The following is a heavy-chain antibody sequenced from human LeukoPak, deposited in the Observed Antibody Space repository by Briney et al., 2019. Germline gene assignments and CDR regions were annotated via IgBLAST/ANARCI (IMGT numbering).Heavy chain of an antibody. V-gene: IGHV1-2*02. J-gene: IGHJ4*02. D-gene: IGHD3-10*01. CDR1: GYTFTGYY. CDR2: INPNSGGT. Sequence: ASVKVSCKASGYTFTGYYMHWVRQAPGQGLEWMGWINPNSGGTNYAQKFQGRVTMTRGTSISTAYMELSRLRSDDTAVYYCARDLTMVRGVIRDYWGQGTLVTVSS. CDR3: ARDLTMVRGVIRDY.